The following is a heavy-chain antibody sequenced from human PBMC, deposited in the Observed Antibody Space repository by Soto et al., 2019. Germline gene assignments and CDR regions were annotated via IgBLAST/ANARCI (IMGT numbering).Heavy chain of an antibody. CDR1: GFTFDDYA. J-gene: IGHJ4*02. D-gene: IGHD5-18*01. Sequence: PGGSLRLSCAASGFTFDDYAMHWVRQAPGKGLEWVSVISWNSNSIGYADSVKGRFTVSRDNAKNSLYLQMNSLRAEDTALYYCAKAFSGYAYGPIDYWGQGTLVTVSS. CDR2: ISWNSNSI. CDR3: AKAFSGYAYGPIDY. V-gene: IGHV3-9*01.